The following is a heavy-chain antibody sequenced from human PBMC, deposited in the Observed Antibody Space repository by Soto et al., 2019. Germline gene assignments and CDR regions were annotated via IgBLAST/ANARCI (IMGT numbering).Heavy chain of an antibody. CDR1: GFTLSSYA. CDR2: IRGSGDFT. J-gene: IGHJ3*01. Sequence: EVQLLEPGGGLVQPGGSLRLTCAASGFTLSSYALSWVRQAPGKGLERVSGIRGSGDFTFYADSVQGRFTISRDNSKNTLYLQMNSLRVEDTSVYYCTSGPSTFGVGVDAFDRWGQGTMVTVSS. V-gene: IGHV3-23*01. D-gene: IGHD3-3*01. CDR3: TSGPSTFGVGVDAFDR.